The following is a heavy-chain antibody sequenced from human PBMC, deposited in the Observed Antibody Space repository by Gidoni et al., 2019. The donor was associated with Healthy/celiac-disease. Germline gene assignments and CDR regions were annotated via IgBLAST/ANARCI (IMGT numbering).Heavy chain of an antibody. D-gene: IGHD6-19*01. Sequence: EVHLVESGGGLVQPGGSLSIFCSASGFTFSSYAMHWVRQAPGKGLEYVSAISSNGGSTYYADSVKGRVTISRDNSKNTLYLQMSSLRAEDTAVYYCVKDRYSSGWEDYWGQGTLVTVSS. J-gene: IGHJ4*02. CDR2: ISSNGGST. CDR3: VKDRYSSGWEDY. CDR1: GFTFSSYA. V-gene: IGHV3-64D*09.